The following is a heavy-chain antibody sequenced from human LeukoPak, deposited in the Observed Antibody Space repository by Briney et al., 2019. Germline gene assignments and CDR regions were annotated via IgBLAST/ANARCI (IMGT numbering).Heavy chain of an antibody. Sequence: GGSLRLSCAASGSTFSSYSMNWVRQAPGKGLEWVSYISSSSSTIYYADSVKGRFTISRDNAKNSLYLQMNSLRDEDTAVYHCARVEEPYHILTGYYTWYYFDYWGQGTLVTVSS. CDR3: ARVEEPYHILTGYYTWYYFDY. V-gene: IGHV3-48*02. D-gene: IGHD3-9*01. J-gene: IGHJ4*02. CDR1: GSTFSSYS. CDR2: ISSSSSTI.